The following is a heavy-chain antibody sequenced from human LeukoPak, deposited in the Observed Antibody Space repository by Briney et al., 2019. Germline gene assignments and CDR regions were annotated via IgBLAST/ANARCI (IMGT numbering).Heavy chain of an antibody. V-gene: IGHV1-58*01. CDR1: GFTFTSSA. CDR3: AVDQGRPAGDAFDY. CDR2: IVLGSGNT. D-gene: IGHD2-2*01. J-gene: IGHJ4*02. Sequence: SVKVSCKVSGFTFTSSAAQWVRQARGQRLEWIGWIVLGSGNTNYAQKFQERLTITRDMSTTTAYMELSRLTSEYTGVYFCAVDQGRPAGDAFDYWGQGTLVTVSS.